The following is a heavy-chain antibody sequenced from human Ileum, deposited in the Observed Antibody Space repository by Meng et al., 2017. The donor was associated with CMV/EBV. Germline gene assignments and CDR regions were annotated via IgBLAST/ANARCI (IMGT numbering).Heavy chain of an antibody. CDR3: ASGRLQFTPSALQH. Sequence: HVQLQQWGAGLSKPSETLSLTCAVSGEPLNGFFCSWIRQPPGRGLEWIGEVNNRGRTNYNPSLKSRLTISIDTSKRQLSLMVTSVTAADSAIYYCASGRLQFTPSALQHWGPGTLVTVSS. CDR1: GEPLNGFF. V-gene: IGHV4-34*02. CDR2: VNNRGRT. J-gene: IGHJ1*01. D-gene: IGHD5-24*01.